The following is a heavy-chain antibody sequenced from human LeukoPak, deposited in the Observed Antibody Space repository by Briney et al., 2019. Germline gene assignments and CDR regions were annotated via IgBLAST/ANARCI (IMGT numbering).Heavy chain of an antibody. D-gene: IGHD3-22*01. CDR2: ISGSGAST. CDR3: AKDLGYYDSSGNDY. Sequence: GRSLRLSCAPAAFTSSSSAMSGVRQPPGKGLGGVSVISGSGASTYYADSVKGRFTISRDNSKNTLYLQMNSLRAEDTAVYYCAKDLGYYDSSGNDYWGQGTLVTVSS. J-gene: IGHJ4*02. V-gene: IGHV3-23*01. CDR1: AFTSSSSA.